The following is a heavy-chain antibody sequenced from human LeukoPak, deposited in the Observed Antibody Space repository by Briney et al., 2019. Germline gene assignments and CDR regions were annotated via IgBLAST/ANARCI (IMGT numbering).Heavy chain of an antibody. CDR3: ARARDGYFDY. J-gene: IGHJ4*02. V-gene: IGHV1-18*01. Sequence: ASVKVSCKTSGYTFTSYGTSWVRQATGQGLEWMGWISAYNGNTNYAQKLQGRVTMTTDTSTSTAYMEMGSMRSDDTAVYYCARARDGYFDYWGQGTLVTVSS. CDR2: ISAYNGNT. CDR1: GYTFTSYG. D-gene: IGHD5-24*01.